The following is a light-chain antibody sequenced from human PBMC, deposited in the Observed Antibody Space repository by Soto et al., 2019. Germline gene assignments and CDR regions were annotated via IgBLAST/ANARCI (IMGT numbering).Light chain of an antibody. J-gene: IGKJ1*01. CDR3: QQSYSTPRT. Sequence: DLQMTQSPSSLSASVGDTVTITCRASQSISSYLNWYQQKPGKAPKLLIYAASSLQSGVTSRFSGSGSGRDFTLTISSLQPEDFATYYGQQSYSTPRTFGQGTKVEIK. CDR2: AAS. V-gene: IGKV1-39*01. CDR1: QSISSY.